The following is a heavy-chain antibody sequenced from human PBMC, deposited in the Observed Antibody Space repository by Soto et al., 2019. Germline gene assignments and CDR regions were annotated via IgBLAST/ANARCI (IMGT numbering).Heavy chain of an antibody. V-gene: IGHV4-30-4*01. CDR1: GGSISSGNYY. CDR3: AAMGTPATGLSYFDY. J-gene: IGHJ4*02. Sequence: QVQLQESGPGLVKPSQTLSLTCTVSGGSISSGNYYWSWIRQPPGKGLEWIGFISYSGSTYYNAPLKSRSTISVDTSKNQFSLNLSFVTAADTAVYYCAAMGTPATGLSYFDYWGQGTLVTVSS. D-gene: IGHD1-7*01. CDR2: ISYSGST.